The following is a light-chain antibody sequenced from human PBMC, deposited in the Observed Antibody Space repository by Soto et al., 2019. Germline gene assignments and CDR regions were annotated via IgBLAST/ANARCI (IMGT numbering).Light chain of an antibody. Sequence: ESVLTQSLGTLFLYLGEKATLSCRASQSVSSSYLAWYQQKPGRAPRLLIYGASSRATGIPDRSSGSGSGTDFTLTISRLEPEDFAVYYCQQYGGSYSFGQGTKVDIK. V-gene: IGKV3-20*01. CDR3: QQYGGSYS. CDR2: GAS. J-gene: IGKJ2*03. CDR1: QSVSSSY.